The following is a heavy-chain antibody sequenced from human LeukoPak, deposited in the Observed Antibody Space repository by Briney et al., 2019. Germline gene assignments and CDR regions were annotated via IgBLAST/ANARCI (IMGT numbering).Heavy chain of an antibody. CDR1: GFTFSNAW. V-gene: IGHV3-15*07. Sequence: PGGSLRLSCAASGFTFSNAWMNWVRQAPGKGLEWVGRIKSKTDGGTTDYAAPVKGRFTISRDDSKNTLYLQMNSLRAEDTAVYYCARDPSAIFDWFLGGMEAFDIWGQGTMVTVPS. D-gene: IGHD3-9*01. CDR2: IKSKTDGGTT. J-gene: IGHJ3*02. CDR3: ARDPSAIFDWFLGGMEAFDI.